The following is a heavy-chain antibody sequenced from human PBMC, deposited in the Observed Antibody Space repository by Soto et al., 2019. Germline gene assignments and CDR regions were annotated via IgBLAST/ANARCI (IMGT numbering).Heavy chain of an antibody. J-gene: IGHJ4*02. Sequence: SETLSLTCTVSGGSISSGGYYWSWIRQHPGKGLEWIGYIYYSGSTYYNPSITTTYMELSSLTSDDTAVYYCARAPLGIIVAPDFWGQGTLVTVSS. CDR1: GGSISSGGYY. V-gene: IGHV4-31*01. CDR2: IYYSGST. D-gene: IGHD3-22*01. CDR3: F.